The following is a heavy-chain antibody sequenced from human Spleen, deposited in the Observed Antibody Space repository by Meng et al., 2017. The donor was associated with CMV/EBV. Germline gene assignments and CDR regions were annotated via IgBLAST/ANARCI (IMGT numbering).Heavy chain of an antibody. CDR2: INPNSGGT. CDR1: GYIFSDYN. Sequence: ASVKVSCKASGYIFSDYNIHWVRQAPGQGLECMGWINPNSGGTSRARKFQGRVTMTRDTSISTAYMELSRLRSDDTAVYYCARSWIAVAGTKSWFDPWGQGTLVTVSS. D-gene: IGHD6-19*01. CDR3: ARSWIAVAGTKSWFDP. J-gene: IGHJ5*02. V-gene: IGHV1-2*02.